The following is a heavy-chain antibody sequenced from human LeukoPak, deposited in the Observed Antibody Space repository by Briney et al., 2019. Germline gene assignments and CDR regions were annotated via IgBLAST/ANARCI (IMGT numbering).Heavy chain of an antibody. Sequence: GASAKVSFKASGYTFTSYGISWVRQAPGQGREWMGWISAYNGNTNNAQKLQGRVTMNTDTSTSTAYMELRSMRSDDTAVYYWARDSGFWSGYWIDYWGQGTLVTVSS. CDR2: ISAYNGNT. CDR1: GYTFTSYG. CDR3: ARDSGFWSGYWIDY. V-gene: IGHV1-18*01. D-gene: IGHD3-3*01. J-gene: IGHJ4*02.